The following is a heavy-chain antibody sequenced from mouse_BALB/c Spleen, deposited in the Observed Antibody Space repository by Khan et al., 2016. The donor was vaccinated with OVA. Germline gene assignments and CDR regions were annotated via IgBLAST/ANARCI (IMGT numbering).Heavy chain of an antibody. CDR1: GFTFSSYG. CDR3: ASHLTGSFAY. V-gene: IGHV5-6*02. Sequence: EVKLGESGGDLVKPGGSLKLSCAASGFTFSSYGMSWVRQTPDKRLEWVATISSAGDYTYYPDNVKGRFTISRDNAKNTLYLQMSSLKSEDTAMFYCASHLTGSFAYWGQGTLVTVSA. J-gene: IGHJ3*01. D-gene: IGHD4-1*01. CDR2: ISSAGDYT.